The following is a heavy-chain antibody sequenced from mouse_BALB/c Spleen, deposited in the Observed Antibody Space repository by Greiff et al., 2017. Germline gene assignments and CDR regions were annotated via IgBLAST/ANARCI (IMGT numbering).Heavy chain of an antibody. V-gene: IGHV5-6-5*01. CDR1: GFTFSSYA. CDR3: ASPTVVAPYYAMDY. J-gene: IGHJ4*01. D-gene: IGHD1-1*01. Sequence: EVMLVESGGGLVKPGGSLKLSCAASGFTFSSYAMSWVRQTPEKRLEWVASISSGGSTYYPDSVKGRFTISRDNARNILYLQMSSLRSEDTAMYYCASPTVVAPYYAMDYWGQGTSVTVSS. CDR2: ISSGGST.